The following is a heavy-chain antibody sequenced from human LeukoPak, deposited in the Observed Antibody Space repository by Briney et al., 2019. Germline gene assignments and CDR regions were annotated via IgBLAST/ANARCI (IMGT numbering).Heavy chain of an antibody. V-gene: IGHV3-23*01. J-gene: IGHJ5*02. CDR3: ARTGYCSSTSCSAGFDP. CDR2: LSGGGGST. Sequence: GGSLRLSCAASGFTFSSYAMSWVRQAPGKGLDWVSGLSGGGGSTYYADSVKGRFTISRDNSKNTLYLQMNSLRAEDTAVYYCARTGYCSSTSCSAGFDPWGQRTLVTVSS. CDR1: GFTFSSYA. D-gene: IGHD2-2*01.